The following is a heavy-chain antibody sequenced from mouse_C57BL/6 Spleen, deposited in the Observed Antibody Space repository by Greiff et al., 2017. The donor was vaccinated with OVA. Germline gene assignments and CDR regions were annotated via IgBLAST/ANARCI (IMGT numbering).Heavy chain of an antibody. J-gene: IGHJ2*01. Sequence: QVQLQQPGAELVRPGTSVKLSCKASGYTFTSYWMHWVKQRPGQGLEWIGVIDPSDSYTNYNQKFKGKATLTVDTSSSTAYMQLSSLTSEDSAVDYCARGAAQATLDYWGQGTTLTVSS. CDR3: ARGAAQATLDY. D-gene: IGHD3-2*02. V-gene: IGHV1-59*01. CDR2: IDPSDSYT. CDR1: GYTFTSYW.